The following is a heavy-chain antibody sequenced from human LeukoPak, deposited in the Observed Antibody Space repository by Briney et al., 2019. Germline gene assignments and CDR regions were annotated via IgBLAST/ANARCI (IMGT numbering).Heavy chain of an antibody. D-gene: IGHD3-3*01. J-gene: IGHJ6*02. Sequence: ASVEVSCEASGYTFTSYDINWVRQATGQGLEWMGWMNPNGGNTGYAQKFQGRVTMTRNTSISTAYMELSSLRSEDTAVYYCARGRRFLEWSYYYYYYGMDVWGQGTTVTVSS. CDR1: GYTFTSYD. CDR2: MNPNGGNT. CDR3: ARGRRFLEWSYYYYYYGMDV. V-gene: IGHV1-8*01.